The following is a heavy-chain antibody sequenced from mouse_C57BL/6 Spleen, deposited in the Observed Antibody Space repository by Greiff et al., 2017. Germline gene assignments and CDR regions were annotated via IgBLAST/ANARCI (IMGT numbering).Heavy chain of an antibody. CDR2: ISDGGSYT. CDR3: ASGIYYDYDGFAY. V-gene: IGHV5-4*03. J-gene: IGHJ3*01. CDR1: GFTFSSYA. Sequence: DVKLVESGGGLVKPGGSLKLSCAASGFTFSSYAMSWVRQTPEKRLEWVATISDGGSYTYYPDNVKGRFTISRDNAKNNLYLQMSHLKSEDTAMYYCASGIYYDYDGFAYWGQGTLVTVSA. D-gene: IGHD2-4*01.